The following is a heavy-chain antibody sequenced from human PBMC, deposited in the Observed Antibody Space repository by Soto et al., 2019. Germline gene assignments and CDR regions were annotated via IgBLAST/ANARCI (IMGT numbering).Heavy chain of an antibody. Sequence: PGGSLRLSCTASGFAFSNYAMSWVRQAPGKGLEWVSIITGGGGSAYYADSVKGRFTISRDNSKNTLYLQMNSLTAEDTAVYYCAKSNLFGTSTSCYDFWGQGTLVTVSS. CDR1: GFAFSNYA. D-gene: IGHD2-2*01. CDR3: AKSNLFGTSTSCYDF. J-gene: IGHJ4*02. V-gene: IGHV3-23*01. CDR2: ITGGGGSA.